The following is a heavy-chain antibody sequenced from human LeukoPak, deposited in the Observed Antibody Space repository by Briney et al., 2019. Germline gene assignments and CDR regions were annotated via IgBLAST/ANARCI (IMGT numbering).Heavy chain of an antibody. CDR2: ISSSSSYI. Sequence: PGGSLRLSCAASGFTFFSYTMNWVRQAPGKGLKWVSSISSSSSYIYYADSVKGRFTISRDNSKNTLYLQMNSLRAEDTAVYYCAKQGCPNGVCFSYYYYMDVWGKGTTVTVSS. CDR3: AKQGCPNGVCFSYYYYMDV. CDR1: GFTFFSYT. J-gene: IGHJ6*03. V-gene: IGHV3-21*04. D-gene: IGHD2-8*01.